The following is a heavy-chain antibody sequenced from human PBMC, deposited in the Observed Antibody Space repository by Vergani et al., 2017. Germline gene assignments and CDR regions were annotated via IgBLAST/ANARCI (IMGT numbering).Heavy chain of an antibody. CDR3: ARDRNYYDSSGYYYDY. CDR2: IIPIFGTA. Sequence: VQLVQSGAEVKKPGASVKVSCKSSGYTFTSYGISWVRQAPGQGLECMGGIIPIFGTANYAQKFQGRVTITADESTSTAYMELSSLRSEDTAVYYCARDRNYYDSSGYYYDYWGQGTLVTVSS. V-gene: IGHV1-69*13. J-gene: IGHJ4*02. CDR1: GYTFTSYG. D-gene: IGHD3-22*01.